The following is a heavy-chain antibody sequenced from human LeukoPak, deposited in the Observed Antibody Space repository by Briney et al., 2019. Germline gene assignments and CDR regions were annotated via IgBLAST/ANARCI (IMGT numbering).Heavy chain of an antibody. D-gene: IGHD3-9*01. CDR1: GGSVSGGSYY. J-gene: IGHJ4*02. CDR3: ARGGDILTGYCFDY. Sequence: SETLSLTCTVSGGSVSGGSYYWRWIRQPPGKGLEWIGYIYYSGSTDYNPSLKSRVTMLLDTSKNQFSLKLTSVTAADTAMYYCARGGDILTGYCFDYWGQGTLVTVSS. V-gene: IGHV4-61*01. CDR2: IYYSGST.